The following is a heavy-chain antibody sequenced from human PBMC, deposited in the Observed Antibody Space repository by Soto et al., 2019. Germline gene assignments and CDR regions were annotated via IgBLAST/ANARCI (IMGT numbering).Heavy chain of an antibody. D-gene: IGHD1-1*01. CDR2: IKQDGSEK. Sequence: EEQLVESGGGLVQPGGSLRLSCAASGFSIRDYWMPWVRQAPGKGLDWVANIKQDGSEKFYVDSLKGRFTISRDNAKNSVYLLMNSLRADDTAVYYCARGKDGRRAGTYYFDMDVWGKGTTVTLSS. CDR3: ARGKDGRRAGTYYFDMDV. J-gene: IGHJ6*03. V-gene: IGHV3-7*01. CDR1: GFSIRDYW.